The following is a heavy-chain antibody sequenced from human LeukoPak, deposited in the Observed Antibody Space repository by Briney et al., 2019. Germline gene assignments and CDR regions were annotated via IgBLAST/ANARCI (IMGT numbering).Heavy chain of an antibody. Sequence: SETLSLTCAVSGNSIGSSYYWGWIRQPPGKGLEWIASIYHSGSTYYNPSLKSRVTISMDTPKNEFSLRLSSVTAADAAVYYCARHEQWLVPVDYWGQGALVTVSS. D-gene: IGHD6-19*01. CDR1: GNSIGSSYY. CDR2: IYHSGST. V-gene: IGHV4-38-2*01. CDR3: ARHEQWLVPVDY. J-gene: IGHJ4*02.